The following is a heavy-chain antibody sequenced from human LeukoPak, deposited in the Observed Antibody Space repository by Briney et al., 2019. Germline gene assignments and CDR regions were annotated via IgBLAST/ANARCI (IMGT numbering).Heavy chain of an antibody. D-gene: IGHD3-3*01. V-gene: IGHV3-48*03. CDR2: ISSSGRTI. CDR3: AKDLEGDVSHFDY. Sequence: GGSLRLSCAASRFTFSSFEMNWVRQAPGKGLEWVSYISSSGRTIYYADSVKGRFTISRDNAKNSLYLQVNSLRAEDTAVYYCAKDLEGDVSHFDYWGQGTLVTVSS. J-gene: IGHJ4*02. CDR1: RFTFSSFE.